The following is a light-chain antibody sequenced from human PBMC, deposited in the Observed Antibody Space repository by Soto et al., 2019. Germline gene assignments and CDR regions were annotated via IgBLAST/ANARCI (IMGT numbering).Light chain of an antibody. J-gene: IGLJ3*02. CDR1: SSDVGGYNY. CDR3: TSFTSSSTWV. Sequence: QSVLTQPASVSGSPGQSITISCTGTSSDVGGYNYVSWFQQHPGKAPKLKIYEVSNRPSGVSNRFSGSKSGYTASLTISELQAEDEADYYCTSFTSSSTWVFAGGTKLTVL. V-gene: IGLV2-14*03. CDR2: EVS.